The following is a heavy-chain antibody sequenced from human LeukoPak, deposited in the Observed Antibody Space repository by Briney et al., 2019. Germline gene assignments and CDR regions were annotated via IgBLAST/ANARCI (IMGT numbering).Heavy chain of an antibody. CDR1: GFIFSSYW. J-gene: IGHJ4*02. Sequence: GGSLRLSCAASGFIFSSYWMSWVRQAPGKGLEWVAKVNPDGNEKYYVDSVRGRFTISKDNPKNSVYLQMDSLKAEDTAAYYCARGQYQLLWGKGALIIVSS. D-gene: IGHD2-2*01. CDR3: ARGQYQLL. CDR2: VNPDGNEK. V-gene: IGHV3-7*04.